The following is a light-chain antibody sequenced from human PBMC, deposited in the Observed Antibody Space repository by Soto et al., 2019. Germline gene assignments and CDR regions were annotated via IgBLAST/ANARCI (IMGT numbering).Light chain of an antibody. CDR2: DVI. CDR1: SSDVGGYDL. CDR3: SSYAGNDAP. J-gene: IGLJ2*01. V-gene: IGLV2-11*01. Sequence: QSALTQPRSVSGSLGQSVTISCDGTSSDVGGYDLVSWYQQHPGKPPKLIIYDVIKRPSGVPDRFSGSKSGNTASLTISGLQAEDEADYFCSSYAGNDAPFGGGTKLTVL.